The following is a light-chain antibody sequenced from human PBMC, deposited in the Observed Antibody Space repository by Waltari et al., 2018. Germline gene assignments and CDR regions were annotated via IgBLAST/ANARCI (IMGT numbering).Light chain of an antibody. CDR1: TSNLGTNY. J-gene: IGLJ2*01. V-gene: IGLV1-51*02. Sequence: QYVLTQPPSASAAPGPKVIISCYGSTSNLGTNYVSWYQQFPGAAPKVFIYESEKRPSGIPDRFSGSKSGTSASLGITGLQTGDEAAYYCGTWDNNLNALVFGGGTKLTVL. CDR3: GTWDNNLNALV. CDR2: ESE.